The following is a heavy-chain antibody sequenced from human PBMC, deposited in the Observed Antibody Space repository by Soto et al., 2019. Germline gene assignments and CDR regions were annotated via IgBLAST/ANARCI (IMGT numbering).Heavy chain of an antibody. CDR3: AHRSYSSGWFFDY. Sequence: QITLKESGPTLVKPTQTLTLTCTFSGFSLSTSEVGVGWIRQSPGEALEWLALIYWDDDKRYSPSLKSRLSITKDTAKNQVVLTLSNVDPVDTATYYCAHRSYSSGWFFDYWGRGTLVTVSS. D-gene: IGHD6-19*01. J-gene: IGHJ4*02. V-gene: IGHV2-5*02. CDR1: GFSLSTSEVG. CDR2: IYWDDDK.